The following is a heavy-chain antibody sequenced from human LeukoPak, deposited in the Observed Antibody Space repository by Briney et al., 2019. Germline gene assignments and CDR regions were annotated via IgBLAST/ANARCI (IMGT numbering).Heavy chain of an antibody. CDR3: ARDLPDDSSGYYHDY. V-gene: IGHV1-2*02. D-gene: IGHD3-22*01. CDR1: GYTFTGYY. CDR2: INPNSGGT. Sequence: ASVKVSCKASGYTFTGYYMHWVRQAPGQGLEWMGWINPNSGGTNYAQKFQGRVTMTRDTSISTAYMELSRLRSDDTAVYYCARDLPDDSSGYYHDYWGQGTLVTVSS. J-gene: IGHJ4*02.